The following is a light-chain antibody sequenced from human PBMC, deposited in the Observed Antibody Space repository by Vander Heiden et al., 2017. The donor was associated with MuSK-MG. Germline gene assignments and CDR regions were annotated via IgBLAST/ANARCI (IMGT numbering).Light chain of an antibody. V-gene: IGKV1-39*01. Sequence: DIQMTQSPSSLSASVGDRVTITCRASQSISSYLNWYQQKPGKAPKLLIYAASTLQSWVPSRFSGSGSGTDFTLTIRSLQPEDFATYYCQQRDSTPFTFGQGTKLEIK. J-gene: IGKJ2*01. CDR3: QQRDSTPFT. CDR2: AAS. CDR1: QSISSY.